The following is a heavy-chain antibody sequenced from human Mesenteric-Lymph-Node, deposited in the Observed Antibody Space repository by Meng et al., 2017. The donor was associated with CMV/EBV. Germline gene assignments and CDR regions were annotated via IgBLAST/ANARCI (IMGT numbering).Heavy chain of an antibody. V-gene: IGHV3-74*01. D-gene: IGHD3-22*01. J-gene: IGHJ3*02. CDR3: TTGGDYYDSSGYYFEAFDI. Sequence: GGSLRLSCAASGFTFSSYWMHWVRQAPGKGLVWVSRINSDGSSTSYADSVKGRFTISRDNAKNTLYLQMNSLKTEDTAVYYCTTGGDYYDSSGYYFEAFDIWGQGTMVTVSS. CDR1: GFTFSSYW. CDR2: INSDGSST.